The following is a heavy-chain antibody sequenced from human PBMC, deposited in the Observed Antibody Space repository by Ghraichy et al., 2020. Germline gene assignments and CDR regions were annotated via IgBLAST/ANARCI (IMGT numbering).Heavy chain of an antibody. CDR1: G. D-gene: IGHD2-21*02. V-gene: IGHV3-23*01. CDR2: ISGSGGRT. Sequence: GMRGGSQAIGKGLEWVSGISGSGGRTYYADSVTGRFTISRDNAKNTLFLQMNSLRAEDTAVYYCAKVGEVYCGGDCYPRHWGQGTLLTVTS. CDR3: AKVGEVYCGGDCYPRH. J-gene: IGHJ4*02.